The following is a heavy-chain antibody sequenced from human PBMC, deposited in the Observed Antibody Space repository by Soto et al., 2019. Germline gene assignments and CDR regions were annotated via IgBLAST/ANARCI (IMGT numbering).Heavy chain of an antibody. D-gene: IGHD3-10*01. J-gene: IGHJ5*02. Sequence: SEALSLTCAVYGGSFSGYYWSWIRQPPGKGLEWIGEINHSGSTNYNPSLKSRVTISVDTSKNQFSLKLSSVTAADTAVYYCARYYNWFDPWGQGTLVTVSS. CDR3: ARYYNWFDP. CDR1: GGSFSGYY. CDR2: INHSGST. V-gene: IGHV4-34*01.